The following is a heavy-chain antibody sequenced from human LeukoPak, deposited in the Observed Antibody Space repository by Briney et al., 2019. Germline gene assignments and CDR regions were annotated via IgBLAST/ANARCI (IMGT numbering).Heavy chain of an antibody. V-gene: IGHV3-21*01. CDR1: GFTFSSYS. J-gene: IGHJ4*02. CDR2: ISSSSSYI. D-gene: IGHD5-18*01. Sequence: PGGSLRLSCVASGFTFSSYSMNWVRQAPGKGLEWVSSISSSSSYIYYADSVKGRFTISRDNAKNSLYLQMNSLRAEDTAVYYCARAGSSVDTAMVYFDYWGQGTLVTVSS. CDR3: ARAGSSVDTAMVYFDY.